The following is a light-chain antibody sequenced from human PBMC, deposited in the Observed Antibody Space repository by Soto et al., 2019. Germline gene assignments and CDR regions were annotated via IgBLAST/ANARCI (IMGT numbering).Light chain of an antibody. CDR1: QSVSSSY. CDR3: QQYGSSPRT. V-gene: IGKV3-20*01. J-gene: IGKJ1*01. Sequence: IVLTQSPGTLSLFQGERATLSCRPSQSVSSSYLAWYQQKPGQAPRLLIYGASSRAPGMPYRFSGSGSGTDFTLTISRLEPEDFEVYYCQQYGSSPRTFCQGTKVDIK. CDR2: GAS.